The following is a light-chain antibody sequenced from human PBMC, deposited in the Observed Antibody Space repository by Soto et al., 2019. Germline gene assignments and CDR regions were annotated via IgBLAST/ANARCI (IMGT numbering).Light chain of an antibody. CDR2: MVS. V-gene: IGKV2-30*02. Sequence: DVVVTQTPLSLPVTLGQPASISCRSSQSLVHTDGSTYLSWLQQRPGQSPRRLIYMVSNRNSGVPDRFSGSGSATDFTLKISRVEAEDLGVYYCMQGTHWPRTFGLGTRVEI. J-gene: IGKJ1*01. CDR1: QSLVHTDGSTY. CDR3: MQGTHWPRT.